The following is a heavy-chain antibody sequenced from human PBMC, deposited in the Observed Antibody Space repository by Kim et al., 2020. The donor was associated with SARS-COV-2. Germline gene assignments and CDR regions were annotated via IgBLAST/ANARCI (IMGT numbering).Heavy chain of an antibody. CDR1: GFTFSSYA. V-gene: IGHV3-30*04. CDR2: ISYDGSNK. D-gene: IGHD6-19*01. Sequence: GGSLRLSCAASGFTFSSYAMHWVRQAPGKGLEWVAVISYDGSNKYYADSVKGRFTISRDNSKNTLYLQMNSLRAEDTAVYYCARDILIAVAGTFHYYYAMDVWGQGTTVTVSS. CDR3: ARDILIAVAGTFHYYYAMDV. J-gene: IGHJ6*02.